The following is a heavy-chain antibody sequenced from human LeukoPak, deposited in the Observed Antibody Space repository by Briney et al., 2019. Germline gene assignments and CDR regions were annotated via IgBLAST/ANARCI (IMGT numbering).Heavy chain of an antibody. Sequence: GGSLRLSCAASGFTFSSYAMPWVRQAPGKGLEWVAVISYDGSNKYYADSVKGRFTISRDNSKNTLYLQMNSLRAEDTAVYYCARDIVVVPAAIRGPTSSRYYYYGMDVWGQGTTVTVSS. CDR3: ARDIVVVPAAIRGPTSSRYYYYGMDV. CDR1: GFTFSSYA. CDR2: ISYDGSNK. D-gene: IGHD2-2*02. V-gene: IGHV3-30-3*01. J-gene: IGHJ6*02.